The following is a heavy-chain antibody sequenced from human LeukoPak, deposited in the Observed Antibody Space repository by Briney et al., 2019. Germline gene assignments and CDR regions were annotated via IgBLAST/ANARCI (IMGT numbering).Heavy chain of an antibody. V-gene: IGHV3-48*01. Sequence: GGSLRLSCAASGFTFTSYGMNWVRQAPGKGLEWVSYVSSGAGTMYYLASVKGRFTISRDNAKNSLYLQMDSLRAEDTAVYYCARDLGESGYHPLDYWGQGTLVTVSS. J-gene: IGHJ4*02. D-gene: IGHD3-22*01. CDR3: ARDLGESGYHPLDY. CDR1: GFTFTSYG. CDR2: VSSGAGTM.